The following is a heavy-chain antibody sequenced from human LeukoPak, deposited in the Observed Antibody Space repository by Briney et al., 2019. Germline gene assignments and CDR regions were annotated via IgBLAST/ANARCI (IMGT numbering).Heavy chain of an antibody. V-gene: IGHV4-59*12. D-gene: IGHD3-3*01. CDR3: ARDLTYYDFWSGYYTEDNYYGMDV. CDR2: IYNSGST. Sequence: SETLSLTCTVSGGSISSDYWSWIRQPPGKGLEWVAYIYNSGSTSYNPSLKSRVTMSVDTSKNQFSLKLSSVTAADTAVYYCARDLTYYDFWSGYYTEDNYYGMDVWGQGTTVTVSS. J-gene: IGHJ6*02. CDR1: GGSISSDY.